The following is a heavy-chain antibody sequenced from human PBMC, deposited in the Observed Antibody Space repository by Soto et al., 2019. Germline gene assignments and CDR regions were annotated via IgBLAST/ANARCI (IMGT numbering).Heavy chain of an antibody. CDR2: ISAFNGNT. Sequence: QVQLVQSGAEVKKPGASVKVSCKASGYTFRDYGISWVRQAPGQGLEWMGWISAFNGNTNYTKKFQDRVTVTTDTSTNTAYMELRSLRSDDTAVYYCARDQQWLVPVPLNVDFWGPGTEVIVS. CDR3: ARDQQWLVPVPLNVDF. V-gene: IGHV1-18*01. J-gene: IGHJ4*02. D-gene: IGHD6-19*01. CDR1: GYTFRDYG.